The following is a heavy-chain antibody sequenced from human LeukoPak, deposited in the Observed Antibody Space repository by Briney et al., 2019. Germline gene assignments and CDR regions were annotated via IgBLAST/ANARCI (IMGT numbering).Heavy chain of an antibody. CDR2: FDPEDGVT. CDR1: GYTLTELS. D-gene: IGHD6-19*01. V-gene: IGHV1-24*01. J-gene: IGHJ4*02. Sequence: ASVKVSCKVSGYTLTELSMHWVRQAPGKGLEWMGGFDPEDGVTIYAQKFQGRVTMTEDTSTDTAYMELSSLRSEDTAVYYCAGSYSSGWTGYFDYWGQGTLVTVSS. CDR3: AGSYSSGWTGYFDY.